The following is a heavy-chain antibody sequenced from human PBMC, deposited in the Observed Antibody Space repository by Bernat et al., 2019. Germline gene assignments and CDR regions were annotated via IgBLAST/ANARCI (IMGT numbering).Heavy chain of an antibody. CDR1: GYTFTSYA. V-gene: IGHV1-3*01. Sequence: QVQLVQSGAEVKKPGASVKVSCKASGYTFTSYAMHWVHQAPGQRLEWMGWINAGNGNTKYSQKFQGRVTITRDTSASTAYMELSSLRSEDTAVYYCARGGQSWLGGDWGQGTLVTVSS. J-gene: IGHJ4*02. D-gene: IGHD3-10*01. CDR2: INAGNGNT. CDR3: ARGGQSWLGGD.